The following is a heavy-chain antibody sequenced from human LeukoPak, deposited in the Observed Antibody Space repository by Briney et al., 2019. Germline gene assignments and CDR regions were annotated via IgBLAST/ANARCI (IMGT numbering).Heavy chain of an antibody. V-gene: IGHV1-46*01. Sequence: ASVKVSCKASGYIFTSYYMHWVRQAPGQGLEWMGIINPSGGSTSYAQKFQGRVTMTRDTSTSTVYMELSSLRSEDTAVYYCARGQKGSMVRGVITEWFDPWGQGTLVTVSS. CDR3: ARGQKGSMVRGVITEWFDP. CDR1: GYIFTSYY. CDR2: INPSGGST. D-gene: IGHD3-10*01. J-gene: IGHJ5*02.